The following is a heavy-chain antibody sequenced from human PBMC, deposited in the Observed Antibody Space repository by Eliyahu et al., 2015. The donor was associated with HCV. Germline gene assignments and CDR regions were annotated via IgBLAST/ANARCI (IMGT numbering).Heavy chain of an antibody. CDR1: GFPXSSYW. CDR3: ARGRAHCITNTCFGPYDY. J-gene: IGHJ4*02. D-gene: IGHD3-10*01. CDR2: INSDGTTT. V-gene: IGHV3-74*01. Sequence: EVQLVESGGALVQPGGSLRLSCAASGFPXSSYWMLGSRQFPGKGLVXVSRINSDGTTTNYADSVKGRFSISRDNAKNTLYLQMDSLRVEDTAVYYCARGRAHCITNTCFGPYDYWGQGALVTVSS.